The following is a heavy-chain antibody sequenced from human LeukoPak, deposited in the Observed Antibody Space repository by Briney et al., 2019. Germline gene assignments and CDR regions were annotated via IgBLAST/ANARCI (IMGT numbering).Heavy chain of an antibody. CDR1: GFTYSGYA. D-gene: IGHD6-6*01. Sequence: GGSLRLLCAASGFTYSGYAMYWVRQAPGKGLEWVSAISGSGGSTYYADSVKGRFTISRDNSKNTLYLQMNSLRAEDTAVYYCAKGSSLVDYWGQGTLVTVSS. CDR2: ISGSGGST. V-gene: IGHV3-23*01. J-gene: IGHJ4*02. CDR3: AKGSSLVDY.